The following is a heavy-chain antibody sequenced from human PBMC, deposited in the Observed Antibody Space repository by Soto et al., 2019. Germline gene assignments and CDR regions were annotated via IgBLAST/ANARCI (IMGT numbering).Heavy chain of an antibody. Sequence: QVHLVQSGAEVKKPGSSVKVSCKTSGGTFSDLAFSWVRQAPRQGLEWVGGIISLFGTPNYVREFQGRVSISADESSNTVYMELRSLRSEDTAVYYCASERVAEMATGGYFDNWGQGTLVTVSS. CDR3: ASERVAEMATGGYFDN. D-gene: IGHD5-12*01. V-gene: IGHV1-69*01. CDR1: GGTFSDLA. CDR2: IISLFGTP. J-gene: IGHJ4*02.